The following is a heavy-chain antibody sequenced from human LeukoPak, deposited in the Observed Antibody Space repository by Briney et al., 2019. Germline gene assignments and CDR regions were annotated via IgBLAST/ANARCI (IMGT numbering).Heavy chain of an antibody. Sequence: GGSLRLSCGASGFTFTAYAMSWVRQAPGKGLEWVSAISGSGGGTYYADSVKGRFTISRDNSKNTVYLQMNSLRGEDTAVYYCAKEVGGYTTFDYWGQGTLVTVSS. CDR2: ISGSGGGT. V-gene: IGHV3-23*01. D-gene: IGHD2-2*02. CDR3: AKEVGGYTTFDY. J-gene: IGHJ4*02. CDR1: GFTFTAYA.